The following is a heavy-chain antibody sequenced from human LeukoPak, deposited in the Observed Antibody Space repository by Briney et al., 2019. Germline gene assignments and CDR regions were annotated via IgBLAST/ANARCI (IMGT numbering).Heavy chain of an antibody. CDR2: VNGDGTST. V-gene: IGHV3-74*01. CDR1: GFTFSSYW. Sequence: TGGSLRLSCAPSGFTFSSYWMHWVRQVPGKGLVWVSRVNGDGTSTSYGDSVQGRFTISRDNAKNTLYLYMNSLRGDDTAIYFCVRSCSSGSCYGYKDYWGQGTLVTVSS. D-gene: IGHD2-2*01. CDR3: VRSCSSGSCYGYKDY. J-gene: IGHJ4*02.